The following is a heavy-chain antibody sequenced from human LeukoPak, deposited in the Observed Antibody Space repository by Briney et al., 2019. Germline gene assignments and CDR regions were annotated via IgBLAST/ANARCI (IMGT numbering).Heavy chain of an antibody. CDR2: ISYDGSNK. D-gene: IGHD3-9*01. CDR3: ARDHRLRYFDWSDFDY. Sequence: GGSLRLSCAASGFTFSSYGMHWVRQAPGKGLEWVAVISYDGSNKYYADSVKGRFTISRDNSKNTLYLQMNSLRAEDTAVYYCARDHRLRYFDWSDFDYWGQGTLVTVSS. J-gene: IGHJ4*02. CDR1: GFTFSSYG. V-gene: IGHV3-30*03.